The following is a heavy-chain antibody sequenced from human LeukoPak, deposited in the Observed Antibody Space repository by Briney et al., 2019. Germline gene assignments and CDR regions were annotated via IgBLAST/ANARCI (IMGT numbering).Heavy chain of an antibody. J-gene: IGHJ3*02. V-gene: IGHV3-23*01. CDR1: GFTFSSYA. Sequence: PGGSLRLSCAASGFTFSSYAMSWVRQAPGQGLEWVSAISGSAGSTYYADSVKGRFTISRDNSKNTLYLQMNSLRAEDTAVYYCAKGLVRYCSGTSCYYSDAFDIWGQGTMVTVSS. D-gene: IGHD2-2*01. CDR2: ISGSAGST. CDR3: AKGLVRYCSGTSCYYSDAFDI.